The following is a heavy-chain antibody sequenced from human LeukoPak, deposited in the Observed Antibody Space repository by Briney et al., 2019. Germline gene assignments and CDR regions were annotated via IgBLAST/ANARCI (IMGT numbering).Heavy chain of an antibody. V-gene: IGHV4-31*03. Sequence: PSQTLSLTCTVSGGSISSGGYYWSWIRQHPGKGLEWIGYIYYSGSTHYNPSLKSRVTISVDTSKNQFSLKLSSVTAADTAVYYCARGEAATGMDVWGQGTTVTVSS. CDR3: ARGEAATGMDV. CDR2: IYYSGST. CDR1: GGSISSGGYY. J-gene: IGHJ6*02. D-gene: IGHD2-15*01.